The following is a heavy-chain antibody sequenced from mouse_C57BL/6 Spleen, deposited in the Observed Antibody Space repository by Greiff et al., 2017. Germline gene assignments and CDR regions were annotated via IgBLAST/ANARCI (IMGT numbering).Heavy chain of an antibody. CDR2: IDPSDSET. CDR3: ARSPGYGGWWYFDV. Sequence: VQLQQPGAELVRPGSSVKLSCKASGYTFTSYWMHWVKQRPIQGLEWIGNIDPSDSETHYNQKFKDKATLTVDKSSSTAYMQLSSLTSEDSAVYYCARSPGYGGWWYFDVWGTGTTVTVSS. D-gene: IGHD2-2*01. V-gene: IGHV1-52*01. CDR1: GYTFTSYW. J-gene: IGHJ1*03.